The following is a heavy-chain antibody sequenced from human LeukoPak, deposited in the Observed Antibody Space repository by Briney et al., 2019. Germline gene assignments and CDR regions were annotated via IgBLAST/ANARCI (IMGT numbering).Heavy chain of an antibody. D-gene: IGHD2-2*01. Sequence: SVKVSCKASGGTFSSYAISWVRQAPGQGLEWMGGIIPIFGTANYAQKFQGRVTITADKSTSTAYMELSSLRSEDTAVYYCARDLRCSSTSCYAPPSRDGGMDAWGKGTTVTVSS. CDR3: ARDLRCSSTSCYAPPSRDGGMDA. CDR2: IIPIFGTA. J-gene: IGHJ6*04. V-gene: IGHV1-69*06. CDR1: GGTFSSYA.